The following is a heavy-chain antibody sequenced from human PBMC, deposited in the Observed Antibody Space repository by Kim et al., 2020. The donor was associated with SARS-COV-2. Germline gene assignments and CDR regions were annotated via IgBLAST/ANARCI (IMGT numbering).Heavy chain of an antibody. CDR3: ARDRRALWFGELLSYYYYYGMDV. J-gene: IGHJ6*02. CDR1: GFTFSSYW. D-gene: IGHD3-10*01. Sequence: GGSLRLSCAASGFTFSSYWMSWVRQAPGKGLEWVANIKQDGSEKYYVDSVKGRFTISRDNAKNSLYLQMNSLRAEDTAVYYCARDRRALWFGELLSYYYYYGMDVWGQGTTVTVSS. CDR2: IKQDGSEK. V-gene: IGHV3-7*01.